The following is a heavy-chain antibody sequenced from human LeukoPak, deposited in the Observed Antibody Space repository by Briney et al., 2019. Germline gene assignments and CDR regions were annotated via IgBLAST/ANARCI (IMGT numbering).Heavy chain of an antibody. D-gene: IGHD3-9*01. CDR1: GYTFTSYG. CDR3: ARGRLNYDILTGYSSYYFDY. J-gene: IGHJ4*02. CDR2: ISAYNGNT. Sequence: ASVKVSCKASGYTFTSYGISWVRQAPGQGLEWMGWISAYNGNTNYAQNVQGRVTMTTDTSTSTAYMEVMSLRSDDTAVYCCARGRLNYDILTGYSSYYFDYWGQGTLVTVSS. V-gene: IGHV1-18*01.